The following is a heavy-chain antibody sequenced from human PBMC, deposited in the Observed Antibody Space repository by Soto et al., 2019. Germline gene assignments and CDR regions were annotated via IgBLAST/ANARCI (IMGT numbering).Heavy chain of an antibody. V-gene: IGHV4-31*03. CDR2: IYYSGST. CDR3: ARDRTTEQQLECPYFDY. J-gene: IGHJ4*02. D-gene: IGHD6-13*01. CDR1: GGSISSGGYY. Sequence: SETLSLTCTVSGGSISSGGYYWSWIRQHPGKGLEWIGYIYYSGSTYYNPSLKSRVTISVDTSKNQFSLKLSSVTAADTAVYYCARDRTTEQQLECPYFDYWGQGTLVTVSS.